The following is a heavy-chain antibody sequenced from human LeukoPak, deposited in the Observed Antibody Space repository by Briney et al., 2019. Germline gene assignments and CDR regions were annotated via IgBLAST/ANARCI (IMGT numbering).Heavy chain of an antibody. J-gene: IGHJ4*02. Sequence: PSETLSLTCTVSGGSISSYYWSWIRQPPGKGLEWIGYIYYSRSTNYNPSLKSRVTISVDMSKNQFSLKLSSVTAADTAVYYCARAGIQPDDYFDYWGQGTLVTVSS. V-gene: IGHV4-59*01. D-gene: IGHD5-18*01. CDR2: IYYSRST. CDR3: ARAGIQPDDYFDY. CDR1: GGSISSYY.